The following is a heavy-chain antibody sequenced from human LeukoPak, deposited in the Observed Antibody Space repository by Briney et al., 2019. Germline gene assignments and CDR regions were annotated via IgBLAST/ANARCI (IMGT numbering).Heavy chain of an antibody. D-gene: IGHD1-26*01. CDR3: ARDSSRRELLAYYYYGMDV. Sequence: SQTLSLTCGISGDSVSSNSAVWNWIRQSPSRGLEWLGRTYYRSKWYNDYAESVKSRITVNPDTSKNQFSLQLNSVTPEDTAVYYCARDSSRRELLAYYYYGMDVWGQGTTVTVSS. CDR2: TYYRSKWYN. V-gene: IGHV6-1*01. J-gene: IGHJ6*02. CDR1: GDSVSSNSAV.